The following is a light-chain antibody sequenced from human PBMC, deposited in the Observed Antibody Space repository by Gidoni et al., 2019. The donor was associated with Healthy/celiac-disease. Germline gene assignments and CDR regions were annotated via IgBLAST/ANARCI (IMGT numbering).Light chain of an antibody. Sequence: EIVMTQYPATLYVSPGERATLSCRASQSVSSNLAWYQQKPGQAPRLLIYGASTRATGIPASFSVIRSGTEFTLTISSLQSEDFAVYYCQQYNNWPPYTFGQGTKLEIK. J-gene: IGKJ2*01. CDR3: QQYNNWPPYT. CDR2: GAS. CDR1: QSVSSN. V-gene: IGKV3-15*01.